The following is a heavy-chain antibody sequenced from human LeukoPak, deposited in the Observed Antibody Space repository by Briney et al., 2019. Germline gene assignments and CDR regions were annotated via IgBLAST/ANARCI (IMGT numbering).Heavy chain of an antibody. CDR3: ARGHAD. D-gene: IGHD2-8*01. J-gene: IGHJ4*02. CDR2: IYYSGST. CDR1: GDSITGYY. Sequence: PSETLSLTCSVSGDSITGYYWGWIRQPPGKGLEWIGSIYYSGSTYYNPSLRSRVTISVDTSKNQFSLKLSSVTAADTAVYYCARGHADWGQGTLVTVSS. V-gene: IGHV4-39*07.